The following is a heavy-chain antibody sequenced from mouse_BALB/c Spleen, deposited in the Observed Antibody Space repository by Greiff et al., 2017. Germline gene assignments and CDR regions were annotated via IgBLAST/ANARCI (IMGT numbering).Heavy chain of an antibody. CDR2: IWGGGST. Sequence: VQVVESGPGLVAPSQSLSITCTVSGFSLTDYGVSWIRQPPGKGLEWLGVIWGGGSTYYTSALKSRLSISKDNSKSQVFLKMNSLQTDDTAMYYCDKHDGYYEAMDYWGQGTSVTVSS. CDR3: DKHDGYYEAMDY. CDR1: GFSLTDYG. D-gene: IGHD2-3*01. V-gene: IGHV2-6-5*01. J-gene: IGHJ4*01.